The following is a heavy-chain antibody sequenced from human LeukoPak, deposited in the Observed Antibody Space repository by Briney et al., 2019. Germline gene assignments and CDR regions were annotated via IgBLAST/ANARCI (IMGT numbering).Heavy chain of an antibody. D-gene: IGHD3/OR15-3a*01. CDR2: IRSNTYGGTA. CDR3: TRDLTFGQLLAYFFDY. J-gene: IGHJ4*02. Sequence: PGGSLGLSCSASGFKFGDYVMIWFRQAPGKGLEWVGFIRSNTYGGTAEYAASVKGRFIISRDDSKSIAYLQMNGLTTEDTAMYYCTRDLTFGQLLAYFFDYWGQGIQVTVSS. CDR1: GFKFGDYV. V-gene: IGHV3-49*03.